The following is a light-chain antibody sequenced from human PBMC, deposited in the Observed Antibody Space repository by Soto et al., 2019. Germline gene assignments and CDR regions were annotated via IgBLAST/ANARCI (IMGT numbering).Light chain of an antibody. Sequence: SYDLTQPPSVSVAPGQTARITCGGNNIESKSVHWYQRRPGQAPVLVLYDDGNRPSGIPERLSGSNSGSTATLTISSVEASDEADYFCQVWDISSDQYLFGPGTKVTVL. CDR1: NIESKS. CDR2: DDG. V-gene: IGLV3-21*02. CDR3: QVWDISSDQYL. J-gene: IGLJ1*01.